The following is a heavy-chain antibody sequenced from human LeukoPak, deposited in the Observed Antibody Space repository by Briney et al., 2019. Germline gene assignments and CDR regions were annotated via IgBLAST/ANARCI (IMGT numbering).Heavy chain of an antibody. J-gene: IGHJ6*03. D-gene: IGHD4-23*01. Sequence: GGSLRLSCAASGFTFSSYAMHWVRQAPGKGLEWVAVISYDGSNKYYADSMKGRFTISRDNSKNTLYLQMNSLRAEDTAVYYCARVGNPDYYYYMDVWGKGTTVTISS. CDR3: ARVGNPDYYYYMDV. CDR1: GFTFSSYA. CDR2: ISYDGSNK. V-gene: IGHV3-30*04.